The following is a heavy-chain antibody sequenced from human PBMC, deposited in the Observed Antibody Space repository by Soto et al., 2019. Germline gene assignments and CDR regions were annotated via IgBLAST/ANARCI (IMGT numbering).Heavy chain of an antibody. Sequence: PGGSLRLSCAASGFTFSSYGMHWVRQAPGKGLEWVAVISYDGSNKYYADSVKGRFTISRDNFKNTLYLQMNSLRAEDTAVYYCAKDRDYYDSSGYPDAFDIWGQGTMVTVSS. V-gene: IGHV3-30*18. CDR3: AKDRDYYDSSGYPDAFDI. D-gene: IGHD3-22*01. CDR2: ISYDGSNK. J-gene: IGHJ3*02. CDR1: GFTFSSYG.